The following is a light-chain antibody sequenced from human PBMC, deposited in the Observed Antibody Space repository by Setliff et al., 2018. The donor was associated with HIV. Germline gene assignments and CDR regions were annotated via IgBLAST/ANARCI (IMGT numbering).Light chain of an antibody. V-gene: IGLV2-14*01. CDR2: DVS. J-gene: IGLJ1*01. Sequence: QSVLTQPPSASGSPGQSVTISCTGTSSDVGGYNYVSWYQQHPGKAPKLMMSDVSKRPSGVSSRFSGSKSGNTASLTISGLQAEDEADYYCSSYTSSGTYVFGTGTKVTVL. CDR3: SSYTSSGTYV. CDR1: SSDVGGYNY.